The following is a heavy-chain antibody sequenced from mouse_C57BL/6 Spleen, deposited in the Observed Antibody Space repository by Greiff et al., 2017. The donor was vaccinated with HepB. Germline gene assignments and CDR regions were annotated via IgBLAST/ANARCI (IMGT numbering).Heavy chain of an antibody. Sequence: EVKLMESGGDLVKPGGSLKLSCAASGFTFSSYGMSWVRQTPDKRLEWVATISSGGSYTYYPDSVKGRYTISRDNDKNTRYLQMSSLKSEDTAMYYCARDPYYFDYWGQGTTLTVSS. CDR3: ARDPYYFDY. CDR1: GFTFSSYG. V-gene: IGHV5-6*01. CDR2: ISSGGSYT. J-gene: IGHJ2*01.